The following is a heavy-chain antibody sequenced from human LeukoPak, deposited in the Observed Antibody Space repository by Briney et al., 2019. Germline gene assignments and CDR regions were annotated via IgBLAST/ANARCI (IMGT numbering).Heavy chain of an antibody. CDR3: ARGQGYCANGVCYTRSPFDY. V-gene: IGHV4-34*01. CDR2: INHSGST. D-gene: IGHD2-8*01. J-gene: IGHJ4*02. Sequence: SETLSLTCAVYGGSFSGYYWSWIRQPPGKGLEWIGEINHSGSTNYNPSLKSRVTISVETSENQFSLQLSSVTAADTAVYYCARGQGYCANGVCYTRSPFDYWGQGTLVTVS. CDR1: GGSFSGYY.